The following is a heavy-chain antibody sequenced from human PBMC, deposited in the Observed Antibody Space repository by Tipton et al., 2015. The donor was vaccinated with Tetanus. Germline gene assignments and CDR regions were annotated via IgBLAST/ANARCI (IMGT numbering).Heavy chain of an antibody. Sequence: SLRLSCAVSGGSISSSNWWSWVRQPPGKGLEWIGEIYHSGSTNHNPSLKSRVTISVDTSKNQFSLKLSSVTAADTAVYYCARVEMTTLIGFDYWGQGTLVTVSS. V-gene: IGHV4-4*02. CDR1: GGSISSSNW. D-gene: IGHD5-24*01. J-gene: IGHJ4*02. CDR3: ARVEMTTLIGFDY. CDR2: IYHSGST.